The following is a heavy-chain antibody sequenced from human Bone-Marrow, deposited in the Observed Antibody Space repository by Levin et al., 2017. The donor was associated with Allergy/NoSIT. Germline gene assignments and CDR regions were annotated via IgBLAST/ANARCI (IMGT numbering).Heavy chain of an antibody. CDR1: GFTFSSYG. V-gene: IGHV3-30*18. CDR2: ISYDGSNK. Sequence: GGSLRLSCAASGFTFSSYGMHWVRQAPGKGLEWVAVISYDGSNKYYADSVKGRFTISRDNSKNTLYLQMNSLRAEDTAVYYCAKDLGLGGYCSSTSCRLCGMDVWGQGTTVTVSS. D-gene: IGHD2-2*01. CDR3: AKDLGLGGYCSSTSCRLCGMDV. J-gene: IGHJ6*02.